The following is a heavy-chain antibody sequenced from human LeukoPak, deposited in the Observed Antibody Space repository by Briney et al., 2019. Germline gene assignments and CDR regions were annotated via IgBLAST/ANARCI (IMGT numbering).Heavy chain of an antibody. J-gene: IGHJ4*02. D-gene: IGHD5-18*01. Sequence: GESLKISCKASGYSLTSYWIGWVRQMPGRGLEWMGIIDPSDSETRYTPSFQGQATISVDKSLTTADLQWNSLKASDTAMYYCARQTAMGRSGDYWGQGTLVTVSS. V-gene: IGHV5-51*01. CDR2: IDPSDSET. CDR1: GYSLTSYW. CDR3: ARQTAMGRSGDY.